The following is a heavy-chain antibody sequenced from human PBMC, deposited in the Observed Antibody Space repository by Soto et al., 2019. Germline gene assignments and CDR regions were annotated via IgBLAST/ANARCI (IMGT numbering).Heavy chain of an antibody. Sequence: SETLSLTCTVSGGSIDSSYFYWDWIRQPPGKGLEWIGSIYYSGSTYYNPSLKSRVAISIDTSNNQFSLKLTSVTAADTAVYYCFRRRGGNTFWFDPWGQGTLVTVSS. J-gene: IGHJ5*02. CDR3: FRRRGGNTFWFDP. CDR1: GGSIDSSYFY. V-gene: IGHV4-39*01. CDR2: IYYSGST. D-gene: IGHD2-15*01.